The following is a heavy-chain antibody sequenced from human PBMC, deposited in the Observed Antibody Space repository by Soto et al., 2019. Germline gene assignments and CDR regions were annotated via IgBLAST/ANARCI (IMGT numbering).Heavy chain of an antibody. CDR1: GFTFDDYA. Sequence: GGSLRIYCAASGFTFDDYAMHWVRQAPGKGLEWVSGISWNSGSIGYADSVKGRFTIARDNAKNSLYLQMNSLRAEDTALYYCAQDRGGYYFDSSGYAFDIWGQGTMVTVSS. J-gene: IGHJ3*02. CDR3: AQDRGGYYFDSSGYAFDI. V-gene: IGHV3-9*01. CDR2: ISWNSGSI. D-gene: IGHD3-22*01.